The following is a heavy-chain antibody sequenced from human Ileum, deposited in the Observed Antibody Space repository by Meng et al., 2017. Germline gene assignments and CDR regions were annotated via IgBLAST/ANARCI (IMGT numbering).Heavy chain of an antibody. V-gene: IGHV3-23*01. CDR2: IWSNGRNT. Sequence: GESLKISCAASGFTFSSYAMNWVRQAPGKGLEWVSAIWSNGRNTYYADSVKGRFTVSRDNSKNTLYLQMNNLRAEDTAVYYCANPYSGSQIIDYWGQGTLVTVSS. D-gene: IGHD1-26*01. CDR1: GFTFSSYA. CDR3: ANPYSGSQIIDY. J-gene: IGHJ4*02.